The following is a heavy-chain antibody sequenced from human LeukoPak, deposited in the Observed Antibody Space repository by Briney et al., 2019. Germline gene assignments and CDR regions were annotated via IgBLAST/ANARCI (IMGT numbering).Heavy chain of an antibody. V-gene: IGHV3-33*06. Sequence: GGSLRLSCAASGFTFSSYGMHWVRQAPGKGLEWVAVIWYDGSNKYYADSVKGRFTISRDNSKNTLYLRMNSLRAEDTAVYYCAKDRYSYGYAFDYWGQGTLVTVSS. CDR2: IWYDGSNK. CDR3: AKDRYSYGYAFDY. CDR1: GFTFSSYG. J-gene: IGHJ4*02. D-gene: IGHD5-18*01.